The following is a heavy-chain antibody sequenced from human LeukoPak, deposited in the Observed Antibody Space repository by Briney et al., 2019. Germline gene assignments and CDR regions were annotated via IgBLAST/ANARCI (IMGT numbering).Heavy chain of an antibody. V-gene: IGHV3-30*04. J-gene: IGHJ4*02. CDR2: ISYDGSNK. CDR3: ARDRPKDYGEDPYYFDY. D-gene: IGHD4-17*01. CDR1: GFTFSSYA. Sequence: GFLRLSCAASGFTFSSYAMHWVRQAPGKGLEWVAVISYDGSNKYYADSVKGRFTISRDNAKNSLYLQMNSLRAEDTAVYYCARDRPKDYGEDPYYFDYWGQGTLVTVSS.